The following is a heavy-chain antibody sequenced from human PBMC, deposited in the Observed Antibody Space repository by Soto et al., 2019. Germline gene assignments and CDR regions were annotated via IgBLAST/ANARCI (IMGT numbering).Heavy chain of an antibody. Sequence: SETLSLTCTVSGGSISSGGYYWSWIRQHPGKGLEWIGYIYYSGSTDYNPSLKSRVTISVDTSKNQFSLKLSSVTAADTAVYYCARVTRGYSGYENHYYYYYMDVSGKGTTVTVS. CDR1: GGSISSGGYY. CDR2: IYYSGST. J-gene: IGHJ6*03. CDR3: ARVTRGYSGYENHYYYYYMDV. D-gene: IGHD5-12*01. V-gene: IGHV4-61*08.